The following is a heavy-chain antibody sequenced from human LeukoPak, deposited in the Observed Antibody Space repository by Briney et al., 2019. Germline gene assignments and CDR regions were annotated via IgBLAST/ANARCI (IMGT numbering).Heavy chain of an antibody. CDR2: INPNLGTT. CDR1: GYSFIGYY. CDR3: ARVRDLWFGDFDY. J-gene: IGHJ4*02. D-gene: IGHD3-10*01. V-gene: IGHV1-2*02. Sequence: GASVKVSCKASGYSFIGYYMHWVRQAPGQGLEWMGWINPNLGTTNYAQKFQGRVTMTRDTSVSTAYMELSRLRSDDTAVYYCARVRDLWFGDFDYWGQGTLVTVSS.